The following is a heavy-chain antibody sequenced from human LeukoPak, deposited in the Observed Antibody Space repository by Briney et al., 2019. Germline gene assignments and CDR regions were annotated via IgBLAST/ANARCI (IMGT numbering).Heavy chain of an antibody. Sequence: SVKVSCKASGGTFSSYAISWVRQAPGQGLEWMGGIIPIFGTANYAQKSQGRVTITADESTSTAYMELSSLRSEDTAVYYCARGGDFHSSAFDYWGQGTLVTVSS. J-gene: IGHJ4*02. CDR1: GGTFSSYA. D-gene: IGHD6-25*01. V-gene: IGHV1-69*01. CDR3: ARGGDFHSSAFDY. CDR2: IIPIFGTA.